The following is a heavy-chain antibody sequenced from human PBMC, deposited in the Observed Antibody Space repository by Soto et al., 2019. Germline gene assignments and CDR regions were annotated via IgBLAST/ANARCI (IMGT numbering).Heavy chain of an antibody. V-gene: IGHV4-59*08. J-gene: IGHJ5*02. Sequence: SETLSLTCTVSGGSISSYYWSWIWQPPGKGLEWIGYIYYSGSTNYNPSLKSRVTISVDTSKNQFSLKLSSVTAADTAVYYCARLAAAGIYWFDPWGQGTLVTVSS. CDR2: IYYSGST. D-gene: IGHD6-13*01. CDR3: ARLAAAGIYWFDP. CDR1: GGSISSYY.